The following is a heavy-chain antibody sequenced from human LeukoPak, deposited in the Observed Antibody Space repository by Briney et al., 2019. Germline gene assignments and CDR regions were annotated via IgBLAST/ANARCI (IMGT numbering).Heavy chain of an antibody. CDR1: GFTFSSNW. D-gene: IGHD2-15*01. CDR3: ARGWYYGMDV. Sequence: GGSLRLSCVASGFTFSSNWMHWVRQAPGKGLVWVSRIDSDGSSTGYSDSVKGRFTISRDNAKNTLYLQMNSLRAEDTAVYFCARGWYYGMDVWGQGTTVIVSS. V-gene: IGHV3-74*01. CDR2: IDSDGSST. J-gene: IGHJ6*02.